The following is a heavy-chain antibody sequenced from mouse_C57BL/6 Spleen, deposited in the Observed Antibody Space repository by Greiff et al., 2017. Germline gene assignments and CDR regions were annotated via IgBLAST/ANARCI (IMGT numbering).Heavy chain of an antibody. CDR2: IDPNSGGT. V-gene: IGHV1-72*01. CDR3: ASADWDSYYYAMDY. J-gene: IGHJ4*01. D-gene: IGHD4-1*01. Sequence: QVQLQQPGAELVKPGASVKLSCKASGYTFTSYWMHWVKQRPGRGLEWIGRIDPNSGGTKYNEKFKSKATLTVDKPSSTAYMQLSSLTSEDSAVYYCASADWDSYYYAMDYWGQGTSVTVSA. CDR1: GYTFTSYW.